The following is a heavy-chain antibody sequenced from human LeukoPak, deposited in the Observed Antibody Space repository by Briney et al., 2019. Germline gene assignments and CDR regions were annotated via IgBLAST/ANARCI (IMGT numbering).Heavy chain of an antibody. D-gene: IGHD2/OR15-2a*01. CDR1: GLTLDKYW. J-gene: IGHJ6*02. CDR3: ARGQFFYGWGMDV. CDR2: IRQNGREK. V-gene: IGHV3-7*03. Sequence: GGSLRLSCVASGLTLDKYWMTWVRQILGKGLEWVANIRQNGREKDLVDSVKGRFTISRDDATSSVFLQMNNVRVEDTAIYYCARGQFFYGWGMDVWGQGTTVTVS.